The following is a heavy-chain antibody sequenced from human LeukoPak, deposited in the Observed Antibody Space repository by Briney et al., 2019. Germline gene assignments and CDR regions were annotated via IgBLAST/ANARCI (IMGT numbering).Heavy chain of an antibody. V-gene: IGHV3-21*01. D-gene: IGHD4-23*01. CDR1: GFTFSSYA. Sequence: GGSLRLSCAASGFTFSSYAMSWVRQAPGKGLEWVSSISSSSSYIYYADSVKGRFTISRDNAKNTLYLQMNSLRAEDTAVYYCAKDLKTTVVTHFDYWGQGTLVTVSS. CDR3: AKDLKTTVVTHFDY. CDR2: ISSSSSYI. J-gene: IGHJ4*02.